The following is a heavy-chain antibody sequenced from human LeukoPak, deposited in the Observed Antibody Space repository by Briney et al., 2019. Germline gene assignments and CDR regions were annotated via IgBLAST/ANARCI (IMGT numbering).Heavy chain of an antibody. CDR2: IYDNGNT. CDR3: ARVKGFYGSGSFDF. CDR1: GGSISRYC. Sequence: SETLSLTCTVSGGSISRYCWSWVRQPPGKGLEWIGYIYDNGNTNYNPSLASRVAISVDTSNNRFSLRLPSVTAADTALYYCARVKGFYGSGSFDFWGQGILVTVSS. V-gene: IGHV4-59*01. D-gene: IGHD3-10*01. J-gene: IGHJ4*02.